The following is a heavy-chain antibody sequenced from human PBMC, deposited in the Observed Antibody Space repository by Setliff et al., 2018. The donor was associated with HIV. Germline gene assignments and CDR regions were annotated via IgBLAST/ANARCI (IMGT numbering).Heavy chain of an antibody. D-gene: IGHD3-10*02. CDR2: VRYETYGGTS. V-gene: IGHV3-49*04. CDR1: GFTFSSYA. CDR3: FTGALFRDVRGY. Sequence: GSLRLSCVASGFTFSSYAMHWVRQAPGKGLEWIGFVRYETYGGTSHYAASVEGRFTISRDDSKNTLYLQMNSLKTEDTAIYYCFTGALFRDVRGYWGQGTLVTVSS. J-gene: IGHJ4*02.